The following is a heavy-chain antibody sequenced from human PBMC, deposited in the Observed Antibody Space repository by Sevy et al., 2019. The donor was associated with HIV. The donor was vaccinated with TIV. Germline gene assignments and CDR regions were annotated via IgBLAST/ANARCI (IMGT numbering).Heavy chain of an antibody. D-gene: IGHD2-21*01. V-gene: IGHV4-59*01. Sequence: SETLSLTCTVSGGSISSYYWGWVRQPPGKGLEWIGYIYYSGSTNYNPSLKSRVTISVDTSKNQSSLKLSSVTAADTAVYYCARDRNCGGDCFYFDYWGQGTLVTVSS. CDR3: ARDRNCGGDCFYFDY. J-gene: IGHJ4*02. CDR1: GGSISSYY. CDR2: IYYSGST.